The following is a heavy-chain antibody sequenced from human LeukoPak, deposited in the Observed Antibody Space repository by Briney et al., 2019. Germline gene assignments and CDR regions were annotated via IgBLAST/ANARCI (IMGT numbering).Heavy chain of an antibody. CDR2: IYYSGST. D-gene: IGHD3-10*01. V-gene: IGHV4-59*08. J-gene: IGHJ1*01. CDR3: ARYGSGSYSDDHFQH. Sequence: SETLSLTCTVSGGSISSYYWSWIRQTPGKGLEWIGFIYYSGSTKYNPSLKSRVTISVDTSKNQFSLKLTSVTAADTAVYYCARYGSGSYSDDHFQHWGQGTLVTVSS. CDR1: GGSISSYY.